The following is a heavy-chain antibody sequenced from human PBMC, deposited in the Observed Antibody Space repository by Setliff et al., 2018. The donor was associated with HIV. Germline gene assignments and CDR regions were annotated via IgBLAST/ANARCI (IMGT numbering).Heavy chain of an antibody. CDR2: INHSGST. Sequence: SETLSLTCAVYGGSFSGYYWSWIRQPPGKGLEWIGEINHSGSTNYNASLKGRVTLSVDTSKKQFSLKLRSVTAADTAVYYCASLGYCSGVRCYQPSYYYYGLDVWGQGTTVTVSS. J-gene: IGHJ6*02. CDR3: ASLGYCSGVRCYQPSYYYYGLDV. D-gene: IGHD2-15*01. V-gene: IGHV4-34*01. CDR1: GGSFSGYY.